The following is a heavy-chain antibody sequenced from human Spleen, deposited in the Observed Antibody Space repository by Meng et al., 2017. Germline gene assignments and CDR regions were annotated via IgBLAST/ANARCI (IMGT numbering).Heavy chain of an antibody. CDR3: ARANTELSSDAFDM. CDR2: IYHTGTT. Sequence: GSLRLSCTVSSYSITSGYYWGWIRQPPGKGLEWIGSIYHTGTTYYNPSLKSRVTISVDTSKNQFSLKLSSVTAADTAVYYCARANTELSSDAFDMWGQGTMVTVSS. J-gene: IGHJ3*02. CDR1: SYSITSGYY. V-gene: IGHV4-38-2*02. D-gene: IGHD1-7*01.